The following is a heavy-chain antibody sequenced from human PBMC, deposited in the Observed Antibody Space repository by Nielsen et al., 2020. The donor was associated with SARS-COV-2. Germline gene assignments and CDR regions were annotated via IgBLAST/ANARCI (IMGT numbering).Heavy chain of an antibody. CDR1: GFTFSSYG. J-gene: IGHJ4*02. CDR3: AKIAAATASADY. D-gene: IGHD6-13*01. CDR2: ISYDGSNK. Sequence: GESLKISCAASGFTFSSYGMHWVRQAPGKGLEWVAVISYDGSNKYYADSVKGRCTISRDNSKNTLYLQMNSLRAEDTAVYYCAKIAAATASADYWGQGTLVTVSS. V-gene: IGHV3-30*18.